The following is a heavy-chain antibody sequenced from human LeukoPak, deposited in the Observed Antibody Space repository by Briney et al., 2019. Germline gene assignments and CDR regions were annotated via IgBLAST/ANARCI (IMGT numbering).Heavy chain of an antibody. CDR2: LSDDGSNK. J-gene: IGHJ4*02. CDR3: ARDSSSWRRVDY. V-gene: IGHV3-30*04. Sequence: GTSLRLSCAASGFTFRHYTMHWVRQAPGKGLEWVAALSDDGSNKFYADSVKGRFTISRDNAKNSLYLQMNSLRAEDTAVYYCARDSSSWRRVDYWGQGTLVTVSS. CDR1: GFTFRHYT. D-gene: IGHD6-13*01.